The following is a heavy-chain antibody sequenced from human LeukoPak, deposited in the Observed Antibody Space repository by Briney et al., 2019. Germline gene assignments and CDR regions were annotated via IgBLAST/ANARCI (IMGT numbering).Heavy chain of an antibody. CDR2: ISSSSSYI. J-gene: IGHJ4*02. V-gene: IGHV3-21*01. CDR1: GFTFSSYE. CDR3: ASLTREYYYDTSGYYYTRNY. Sequence: GGSLRLSCAASGFTFSSYEMNWVRQAPGKGLEWVSSISSSSSYIYYADSVKGRFTISRDNAKNSLYLQMNSLRAEDTAVYYCASLTREYYYDTSGYYYTRNYWGQGTLVTVSS. D-gene: IGHD3-22*01.